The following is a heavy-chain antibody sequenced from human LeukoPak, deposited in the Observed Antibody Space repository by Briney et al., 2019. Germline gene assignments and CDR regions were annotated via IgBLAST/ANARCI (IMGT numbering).Heavy chain of an antibody. CDR1: GYTFTGYY. Sequence: AASVKVSCQASGYTFTGYYMHWVRQAPGQGLEWMGWINPNSGGTNYAQKFQGRVTMTRDTSISTAYMELSRLRSDDTAVYYCAREARDDYGGNFDYWGQGTLVTVSS. D-gene: IGHD4-23*01. J-gene: IGHJ4*02. V-gene: IGHV1-2*02. CDR3: AREARDDYGGNFDY. CDR2: INPNSGGT.